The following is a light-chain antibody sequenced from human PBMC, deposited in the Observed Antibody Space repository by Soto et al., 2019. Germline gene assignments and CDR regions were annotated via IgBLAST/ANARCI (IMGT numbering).Light chain of an antibody. CDR2: DVS. Sequence: QSVLTQPASVSGSPGQSITISCTGTSSDVGGYNYVSWYQQHPGKAPKLMIYDVSNRPSGVSNRFSGSKSGNTASLTISGSQAEDEADYYCCSYAGRDTLYVFGSGTKVTVL. V-gene: IGLV2-14*01. CDR1: SSDVGGYNY. CDR3: CSYAGRDTLYV. J-gene: IGLJ1*01.